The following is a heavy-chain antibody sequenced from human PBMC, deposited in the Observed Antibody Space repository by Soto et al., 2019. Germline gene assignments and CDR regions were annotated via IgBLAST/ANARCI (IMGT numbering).Heavy chain of an antibody. CDR3: AKGPEQLVHGVFDS. J-gene: IGHJ4*02. Sequence: PGESLKISCAASGFTLSSCVMSWVRQAPGKGLEWVSGIDVGGGGTYYADSVKGRFTISRDNSKNTLYLQMKSLRADDTAVYYCAKGPEQLVHGVFDSWGQGTLVTVSS. CDR2: IDVGGGGT. CDR1: GFTLSSCV. D-gene: IGHD6-6*01. V-gene: IGHV3-23*01.